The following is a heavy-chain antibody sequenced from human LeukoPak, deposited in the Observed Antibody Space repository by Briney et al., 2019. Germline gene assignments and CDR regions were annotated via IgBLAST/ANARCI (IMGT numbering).Heavy chain of an antibody. J-gene: IGHJ4*02. CDR3: AREQSYSEEIVVVNPPFDY. CDR1: GFAFSGYT. V-gene: IGHV3-21*01. CDR2: ISSSGTYI. D-gene: IGHD2-21*01. Sequence: PGGSLRLSCAASGFAFSGYTMNWVRQAPGKGLEWVSSISSSGTYIYFADSVKGRFTISRDNAKNSLYLQMNSLRAEDTALYYCAREQSYSEEIVVVNPPFDYWGQGTLVTVSS.